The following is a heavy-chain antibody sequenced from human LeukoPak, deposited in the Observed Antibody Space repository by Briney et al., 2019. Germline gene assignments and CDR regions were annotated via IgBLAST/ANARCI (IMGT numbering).Heavy chain of an antibody. D-gene: IGHD3-16*01. Sequence: KPSETLSLTCAVYGGSFSGYYWSWIRQPPGKGLEWIGEINHSGSTNYNPSLKSRVTISVDKSKNQFSLKLSSVTAADTAVYYCARRGTAGRVFDIWGQGTMVTVSS. CDR3: ARRGTAGRVFDI. CDR2: INHSGST. J-gene: IGHJ3*02. CDR1: GGSFSGYY. V-gene: IGHV4-34*01.